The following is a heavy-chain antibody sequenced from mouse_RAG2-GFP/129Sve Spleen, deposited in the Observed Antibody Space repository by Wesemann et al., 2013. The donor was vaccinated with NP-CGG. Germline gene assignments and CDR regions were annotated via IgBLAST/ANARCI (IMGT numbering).Heavy chain of an antibody. CDR2: IDPSDSET. Sequence: QVQLQQPGAELVKPGAPVKLSCKASGYTFTSYWMNWVKQRPGRGLEWIGRIDPSDSETHYNQKFKDKATLTVDKSSSTAYIQLSSLTSEDSAVYYCARGGHYYGPWFAYWGQGTLVTVSA. CDR3: ARGGHYYGPWFAY. D-gene: IGHD1-2*01. CDR1: GYTFTSYW. J-gene: IGHJ3*01. V-gene: IGHV1-69*02.